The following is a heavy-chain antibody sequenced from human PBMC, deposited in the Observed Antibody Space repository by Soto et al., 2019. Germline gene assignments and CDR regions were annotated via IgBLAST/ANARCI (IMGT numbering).Heavy chain of an antibody. Sequence: GSLRLSCESSGFIFSSYAITWVRQAPVKGLEWVSTISGTGVNTYYADSVKGRFTVSRDNSKNTVWLQMNSLRAADSSVYYCAKDSVHNLYRTSSLEDCFGPWGQGTLVTVSS. CDR3: AKDSVHNLYRTSSLEDCFGP. D-gene: IGHD6-6*01. CDR2: ISGTGVNT. J-gene: IGHJ5*02. V-gene: IGHV3-23*01. CDR1: GFIFSSYA.